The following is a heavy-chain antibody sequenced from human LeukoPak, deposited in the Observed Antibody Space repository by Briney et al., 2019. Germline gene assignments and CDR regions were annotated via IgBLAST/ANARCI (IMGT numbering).Heavy chain of an antibody. CDR2: IYYSGST. V-gene: IGHV4-61*08. D-gene: IGHD6-6*01. CDR3: ARGGVAARPNSRYYYGMDV. Sequence: SETLSLTCTVSGGSISSGGYYWSWIRQHPGKGLEWIGYIYYSGSTNYNPSLKSRVTISVDTSKNQFSLKLSSVTAADTAVYYCARGGVAARPNSRYYYGMDVWGQGTTVTVSS. J-gene: IGHJ6*02. CDR1: GGSISSGGYY.